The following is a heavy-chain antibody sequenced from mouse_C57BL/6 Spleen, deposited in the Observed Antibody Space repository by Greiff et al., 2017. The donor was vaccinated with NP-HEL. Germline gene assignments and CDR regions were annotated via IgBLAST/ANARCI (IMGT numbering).Heavy chain of an antibody. CDR1: GYTFTSYW. D-gene: IGHD1-1*01. CDR3: ARGDYYGSPYYYAMDY. Sequence: QVHVKQPGAELVKPGASVKMSCKASGYTFTSYWITWVKQRPGQGLEWIGDIYPGSGSTNYNEKFKSKATLTVDTSSSTAYMQLSSLTSEGSAVYYCARGDYYGSPYYYAMDYWGQGTSVTVSS. V-gene: IGHV1-55*01. J-gene: IGHJ4*01. CDR2: IYPGSGST.